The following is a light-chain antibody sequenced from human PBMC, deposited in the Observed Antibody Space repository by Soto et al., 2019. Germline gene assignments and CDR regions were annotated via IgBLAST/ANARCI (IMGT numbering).Light chain of an antibody. V-gene: IGKV1-27*01. CDR2: AAS. Sequence: DIQMTQSPSSLSASVGDRVSITCRATQHISNYLAWYQQKPGKVPNLLIYAASTLQSGVPSRFSGSGSGTDFTLTISSLQPEDVVTYYGQKYNSAPPWTFGQGTKVEI. CDR1: QHISNY. CDR3: QKYNSAPPWT. J-gene: IGKJ1*01.